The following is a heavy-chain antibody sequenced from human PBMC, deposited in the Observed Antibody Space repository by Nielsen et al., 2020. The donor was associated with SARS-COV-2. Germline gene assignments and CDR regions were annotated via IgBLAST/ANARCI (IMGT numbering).Heavy chain of an antibody. J-gene: IGHJ6*03. CDR3: ARARGAYGDYYYYYYTDV. D-gene: IGHD4-17*01. Sequence: SCAISGDSVSSSSAAWNWIRQSPSRGLEWLGRTYYRSKWYNDYAVSVKSRITINPDTSKNQFSLHLNSVTPEDTAVYYYARARGAYGDYYYYYYTDVWGKGTTSPSP. CDR2: TYYRSKWYN. V-gene: IGHV6-1*01. CDR1: GDSVSSSSAA.